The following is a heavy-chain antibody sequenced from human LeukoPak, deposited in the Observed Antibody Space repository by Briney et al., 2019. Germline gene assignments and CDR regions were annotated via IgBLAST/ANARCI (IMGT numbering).Heavy chain of an antibody. D-gene: IGHD2-2*02. CDR3: ASELGYCSSTSCYTGDY. J-gene: IGHJ4*02. CDR2: INHSGST. V-gene: IGHV4-34*01. CDR1: GGSLSGYY. Sequence: SETLSLTCAVYGGSLSGYYWSWIRQPPGKGLEWIGEINHSGSTNYNPSLKSRVTISVDTSKNQFSLKLSSVTAADTAVYYCASELGYCSSTSCYTGDYWGQGTLVTVSS.